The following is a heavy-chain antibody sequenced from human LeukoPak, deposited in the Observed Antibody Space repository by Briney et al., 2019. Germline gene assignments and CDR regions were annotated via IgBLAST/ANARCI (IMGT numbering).Heavy chain of an antibody. CDR2: IIPIFGTA. J-gene: IGHJ4*02. CDR1: GGTFSSYA. Sequence: GASVKVSCKASGGTFSSYAISWVRQAPGQGLEWMGGIIPIFGTANYAQKFQGRVTITADESTSTAYMELSSLRSEDTAVYYCARDKDTAISYYPSFDYWGQGTLVTVSS. V-gene: IGHV1-69*13. CDR3: ARDKDTAISYYPSFDY. D-gene: IGHD5-18*01.